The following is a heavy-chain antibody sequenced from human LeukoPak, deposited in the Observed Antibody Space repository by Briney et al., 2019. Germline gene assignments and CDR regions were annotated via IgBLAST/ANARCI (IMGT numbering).Heavy chain of an antibody. Sequence: SETLSLTCAVYGGSFSGYYWSWIRQPPGKGLEWIGEINHSGSTNYNPSLKSRVTISVDTSKNQFSLKLSSVTAADTAVYYCARGLYYDFWSGYYGPKNWFDPWGQGTLVTVSS. V-gene: IGHV4-34*01. J-gene: IGHJ5*02. CDR3: ARGLYYDFWSGYYGPKNWFDP. CDR1: GGSFSGYY. CDR2: INHSGST. D-gene: IGHD3-3*01.